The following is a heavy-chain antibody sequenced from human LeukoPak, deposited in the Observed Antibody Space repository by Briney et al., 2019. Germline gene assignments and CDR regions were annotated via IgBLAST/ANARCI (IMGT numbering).Heavy chain of an antibody. V-gene: IGHV1-69*05. CDR1: VPTFTSYA. J-gene: IGHJ3*02. D-gene: IGHD3-22*01. Sequence: SAKVSCKASVPTFTSYAINWVRQAPGQGLEWMGGFIPIFGSPTYAQTFQGRVTFTTDESTYTAFMELSNLRSDDTAVFYCAGFFYDSSGAAFDIWGQGTMVTVSS. CDR3: AGFFYDSSGAAFDI. CDR2: FIPIFGSP.